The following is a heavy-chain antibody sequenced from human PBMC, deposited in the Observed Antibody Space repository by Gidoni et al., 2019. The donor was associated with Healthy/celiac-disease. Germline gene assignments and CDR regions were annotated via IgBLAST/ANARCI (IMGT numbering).Heavy chain of an antibody. CDR3: ARDNGPYDFWSGYYSPLIAHFDY. D-gene: IGHD3-3*01. Sequence: QVQLVQSRAEVKKPGASVKVSCKASGYTFTSCGISWVRQAPGQGLGWMGWFSAYNGNTNHAQKLQGRVTMTTDTSTSTAYMELRSLRSDDTSVYYWARDNGPYDFWSGYYSPLIAHFDYWGQGTLVTVSS. V-gene: IGHV1-18*01. CDR1: GYTFTSCG. J-gene: IGHJ4*02. CDR2: FSAYNGNT.